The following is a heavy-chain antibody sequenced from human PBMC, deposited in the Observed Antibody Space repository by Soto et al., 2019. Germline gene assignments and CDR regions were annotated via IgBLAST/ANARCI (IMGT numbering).Heavy chain of an antibody. CDR2: IHYSGST. CDR1: GGSISRYY. Sequence: SETLSLTCNVSGGSISRYYWSWIRQPPGKGLEWIGYIHYSGSTKYNPSLKSRVTISVDTSKNQLSLKLTSVTAADTAVYFCARVPAVASTIPSLWFDPWGQGTLVTVSS. J-gene: IGHJ5*02. CDR3: ARVPAVASTIPSLWFDP. V-gene: IGHV4-59*01. D-gene: IGHD6-19*01.